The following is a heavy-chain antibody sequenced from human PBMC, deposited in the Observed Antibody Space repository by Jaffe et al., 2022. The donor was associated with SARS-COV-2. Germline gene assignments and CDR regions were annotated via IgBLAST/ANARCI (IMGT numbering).Heavy chain of an antibody. J-gene: IGHJ6*02. V-gene: IGHV4-61*02. Sequence: QVQLQESGPGLVKPSQTLSLTCTASGGSISSGLYYWSWIRQPAGQGLEWIGRIYTSGSTNYNPSLESRVTISIDTSKSQFSLRLSSVTAADTAVYYCARGKYSRGYYYYYYGMDVWGQGTPVTVSS. CDR1: GGSISSGLYY. CDR3: ARGKYSRGYYYYYYGMDV. CDR2: IYTSGST. D-gene: IGHD5-12*01.